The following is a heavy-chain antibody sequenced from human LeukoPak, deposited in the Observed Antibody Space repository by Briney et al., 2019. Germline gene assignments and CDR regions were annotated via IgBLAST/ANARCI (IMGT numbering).Heavy chain of an antibody. D-gene: IGHD3-22*01. V-gene: IGHV3-21*01. CDR3: AKAHYDSSGRAFDI. CDR2: ISSSSSYR. CDR1: GFTFSSYS. Sequence: GGSLRLSCAASGFTFSSYSMNWVRQAPGKGLEWVSSISSSSSYRYYADSVKGRFTISRDNSKNTLYLQMNSLRAEDTAVYYCAKAHYDSSGRAFDIWGQGTMVTVSS. J-gene: IGHJ3*02.